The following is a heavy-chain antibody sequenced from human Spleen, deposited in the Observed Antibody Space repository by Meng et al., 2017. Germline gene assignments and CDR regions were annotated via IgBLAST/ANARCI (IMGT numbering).Heavy chain of an antibody. D-gene: IGHD3-10*01. J-gene: IGHJ5*01. V-gene: IGHV3-23*01. CDR2: VSASPGGT. CDR1: RFTFSNYA. CDR3: ARDGGYYYNSETNWFDS. Sequence: GESLKISCAASRFTFSNYAMSWVRQAPGTGLEWVSTVSASPGGTYYADSVKGRFTISRDNSKNTLYLQMSSLRADDTAVYYCARDGGYYYNSETNWFDSWGQGTLVTVSS.